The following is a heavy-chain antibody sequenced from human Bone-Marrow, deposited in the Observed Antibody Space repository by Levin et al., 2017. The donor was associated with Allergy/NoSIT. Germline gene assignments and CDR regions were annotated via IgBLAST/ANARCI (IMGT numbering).Heavy chain of an antibody. CDR1: GFTFSSSA. Sequence: GGSLRLSCAASGFTFSSSAMSWVRQAPGKGLEWVSAISASGDSTYFADSVKGRFTISRDNSKNTVYLQMNSLRAEDTAVYYCAKSDSGWYRFAYWGQGTLVTVSS. CDR3: AKSDSGWYRFAY. D-gene: IGHD6-19*01. V-gene: IGHV3-23*01. CDR2: ISASGDST. J-gene: IGHJ4*02.